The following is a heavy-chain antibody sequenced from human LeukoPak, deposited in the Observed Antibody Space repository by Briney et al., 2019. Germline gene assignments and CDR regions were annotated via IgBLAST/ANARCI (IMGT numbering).Heavy chain of an antibody. Sequence: ASVKVSCKVSGYTLTELSMHGVRQAPGKGLEWVGGFDPEDGETIYAQKFQGRVTMTEDTSTDTAYMELSSLRSEDTAVYYCARDVMAAAGINAFDIWGQGTMVTVSS. D-gene: IGHD6-13*01. CDR3: ARDVMAAAGINAFDI. J-gene: IGHJ3*02. CDR1: GYTLTELS. V-gene: IGHV1-24*01. CDR2: FDPEDGET.